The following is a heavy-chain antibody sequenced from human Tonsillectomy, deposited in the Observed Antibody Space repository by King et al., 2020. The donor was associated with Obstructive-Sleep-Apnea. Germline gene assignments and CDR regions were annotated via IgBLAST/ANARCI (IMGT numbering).Heavy chain of an antibody. Sequence: VQLVESGGGLVQPGGSLKLSCAASGFTFSGFAIHWVRQSSGRGLEWVGRIRSKTNDYATEYAASMQGRFTISRDDSKNTAYLQLDSLKTADTAIYYCTRQHHPDSALDYWGQGTLVTVSS. CDR3: TRQHHPDSALDY. CDR2: IRSKTNDYAT. CDR1: GFTFSGFA. D-gene: IGHD1-26*01. V-gene: IGHV3-73*01. J-gene: IGHJ4*02.